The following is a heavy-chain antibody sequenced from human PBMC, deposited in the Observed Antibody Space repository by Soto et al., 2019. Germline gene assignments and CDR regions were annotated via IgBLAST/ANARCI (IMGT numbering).Heavy chain of an antibody. J-gene: IGHJ4*02. D-gene: IGHD2-21*02. CDR3: ATHIVVVTAHFHFDY. Sequence: ASVKVSCKTSGYTFSNYVITWVLQAPGQPLEWLGWISLYSDGTNYAQKFQGRVTMTEDTSTDTAYMELSSLRSEDTAVYYCATHIVVVTAHFHFDYWGQGTLVTVSS. V-gene: IGHV1-18*01. CDR1: GYTFSNYV. CDR2: ISLYSDGT.